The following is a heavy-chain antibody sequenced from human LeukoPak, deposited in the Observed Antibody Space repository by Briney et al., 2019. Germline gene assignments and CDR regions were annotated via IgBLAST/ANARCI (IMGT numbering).Heavy chain of an antibody. CDR1: GGSISSSSYY. D-gene: IGHD6-13*01. Sequence: SETLSLTCTVSGGSISSSSYYWGWIRQPPGNGLEWIGSIYYSGSTYYNPSLKSRVTISVDTSKNQFSLKLSSVTAADTAVYYCVKTNSWPDYYFDYWGQGTLVTVPS. V-gene: IGHV4-39*01. CDR2: IYYSGST. CDR3: VKTNSWPDYYFDY. J-gene: IGHJ4*02.